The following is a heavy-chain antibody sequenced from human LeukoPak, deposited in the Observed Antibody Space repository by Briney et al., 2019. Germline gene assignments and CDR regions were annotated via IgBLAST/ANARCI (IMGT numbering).Heavy chain of an antibody. D-gene: IGHD3-22*01. CDR3: ARSDYYYDSSGPVRDFDY. J-gene: IGHJ4*02. Sequence: ASVKVSCKASGGTFSSYAISWVRQAPRQGLEWMGWISAYNGNTNYAQKLQGRVTMTTDTSTSTVYMELRSLRSDDTAVYYCARSDYYYDSSGPVRDFDYWGQGTLVTVSS. CDR2: ISAYNGNT. V-gene: IGHV1-18*01. CDR1: GGTFSSYA.